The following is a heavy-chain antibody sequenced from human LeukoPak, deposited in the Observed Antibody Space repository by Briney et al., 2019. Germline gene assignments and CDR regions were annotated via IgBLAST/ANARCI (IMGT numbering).Heavy chain of an antibody. Sequence: GASVKVSCKASGGTFSSYAISWVRQAPGQGLEWMGRIIPILGIANYAQKFQGRVTITADKSTSTAYMELSSLRSEDTAVYYCARGFLYSSSLCWFDPWGQGTLVTVSS. CDR1: GGTFSSYA. J-gene: IGHJ5*02. CDR2: IIPILGIA. CDR3: ARGFLYSSSLCWFDP. D-gene: IGHD6-6*01. V-gene: IGHV1-69*04.